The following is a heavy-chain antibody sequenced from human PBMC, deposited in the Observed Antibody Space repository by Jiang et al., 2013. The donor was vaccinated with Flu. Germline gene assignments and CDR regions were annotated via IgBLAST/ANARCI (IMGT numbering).Heavy chain of an antibody. CDR3: ARRGYTFGLYYFDD. Sequence: GSGLVKPSETLSLTCTVSGGSISNNSDYWAWIRQPPGKGLEWIGSISYTGSTYYNPSLKSRVTISVDTSKNQFSLNLRSVTAADTAVYYCARRGYTFGLYYFDDWGQGARVTVSS. CDR2: ISYTGST. CDR1: GGSISNNSDY. V-gene: IGHV4-39*07. D-gene: IGHD5-18*01. J-gene: IGHJ4*02.